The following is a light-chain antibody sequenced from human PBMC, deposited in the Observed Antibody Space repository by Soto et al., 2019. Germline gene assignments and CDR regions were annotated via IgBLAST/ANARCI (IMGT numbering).Light chain of an antibody. Sequence: DIQMTQSPSSVSASVGDRVTITCRASQGISSRLAWYQQKPGKAPNLLIYAASNLQSGVPSRFSGSGSETDFTLTIGSLQPEDVATYNCQQANSFPLTFGGGTKVEIK. CDR2: AAS. V-gene: IGKV1-12*01. J-gene: IGKJ4*01. CDR1: QGISSR. CDR3: QQANSFPLT.